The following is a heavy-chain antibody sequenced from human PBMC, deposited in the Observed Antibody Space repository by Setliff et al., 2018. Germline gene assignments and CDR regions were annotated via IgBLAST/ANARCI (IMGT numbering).Heavy chain of an antibody. CDR2: IHYSGST. Sequence: SETLSLTCTVSGGSISSYYWSWIRQPPWKGPEWIGFIHYSGSTNYNPSIKSRVTLSLDTPKNQFSLRLSSVTAADTAVYSCARTRYGLGGRPYWGQGTRVTVSS. CDR1: GGSISSYY. D-gene: IGHD2-15*01. V-gene: IGHV4-59*01. J-gene: IGHJ4*02. CDR3: ARTRYGLGGRPY.